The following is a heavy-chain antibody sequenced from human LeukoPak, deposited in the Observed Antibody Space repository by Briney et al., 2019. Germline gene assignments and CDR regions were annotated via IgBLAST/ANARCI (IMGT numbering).Heavy chain of an antibody. Sequence: ASVKISCKASGYTFTSYDINWVRQATGQGLEWMGWMNPNSGNTGYAQKFQGRATMTRNTSISTAYMELSSLRSEDTAVYYCARRAWNYGLGNYYYYMDVWGKGTTVTVSS. V-gene: IGHV1-8*01. CDR1: GYTFTSYD. CDR2: MNPNSGNT. D-gene: IGHD1-7*01. J-gene: IGHJ6*03. CDR3: ARRAWNYGLGNYYYYMDV.